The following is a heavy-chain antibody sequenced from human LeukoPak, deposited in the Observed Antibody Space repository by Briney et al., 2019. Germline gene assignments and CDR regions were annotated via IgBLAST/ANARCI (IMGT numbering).Heavy chain of an antibody. J-gene: IGHJ4*02. CDR1: GFTFDDYA. V-gene: IGHV3-9*01. Sequence: GRSLRLSCAASGFTFDDYAMHWVRQAPGKGLEWVSGISWNSGSTGYADSVKGRFTISRDNAKNSLYPQMNSLRAEDTALYYCAKVRASYYSSGSYSYFDYWGQGTLVTVSS. CDR3: AKVRASYYSSGSYSYFDY. CDR2: ISWNSGST. D-gene: IGHD3-10*01.